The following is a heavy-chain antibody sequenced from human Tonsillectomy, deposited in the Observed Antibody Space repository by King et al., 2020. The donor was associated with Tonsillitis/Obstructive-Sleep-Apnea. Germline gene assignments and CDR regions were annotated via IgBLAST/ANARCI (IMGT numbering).Heavy chain of an antibody. CDR2: INPNSGGT. J-gene: IGHJ4*02. Sequence: LQLVQSGAEVKKPGASVKVSCKASGYTFTGYYMHWVRQAPGQGLEWMGRINPNSGGTNYAQKFQGRVTMTRDTSISTAYMELSRLRSDDTAVYYCARVGGEGEQLFDYWGQGTLVTVSS. V-gene: IGHV1-2*06. CDR3: ARVGGEGEQLFDY. CDR1: GYTFTGYY. D-gene: IGHD3-16*01.